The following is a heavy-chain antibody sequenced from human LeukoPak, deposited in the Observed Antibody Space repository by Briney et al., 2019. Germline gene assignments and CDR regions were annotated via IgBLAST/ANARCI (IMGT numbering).Heavy chain of an antibody. CDR3: ASFFEYSSSSRAYYYYGMDV. Sequence: GSLRLPCADSGFTFSSYSMNWVRQAPGKGLEWVSYISSSCSTIYYADSVKGRFTISRDNAKNSLYLQMNNLRDEDTAVYYCASFFEYSSSSRAYYYYGMDVWGQGTTVTVSS. J-gene: IGHJ6*02. V-gene: IGHV3-48*02. CDR1: GFTFSSYS. D-gene: IGHD6-6*01. CDR2: ISSSCSTI.